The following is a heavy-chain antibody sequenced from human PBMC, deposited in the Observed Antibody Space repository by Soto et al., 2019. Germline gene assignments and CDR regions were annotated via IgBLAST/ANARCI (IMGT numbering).Heavy chain of an antibody. CDR3: TTESATQSYYYYYYMDV. J-gene: IGHJ6*03. CDR2: IKSKTDGGTT. D-gene: IGHD2-15*01. Sequence: GGSLRLSCAASGFTFSNAWMSWVRQAPGKGLEWVGRIKSKTDGGTTDYAAPVKGRFTISRDDSKNTPYLQMNSLKTEDTAVYYCTTESATQSYYYYYYMDVWGKGTTVTVSS. V-gene: IGHV3-15*01. CDR1: GFTFSNAW.